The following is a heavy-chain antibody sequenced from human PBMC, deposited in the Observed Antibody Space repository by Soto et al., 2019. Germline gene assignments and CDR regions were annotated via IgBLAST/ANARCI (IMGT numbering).Heavy chain of an antibody. D-gene: IGHD2-2*01. J-gene: IGHJ4*02. CDR1: GYTLTELS. Sequence: ASVKVSCKVSGYTLTELSMHWVRQAPGKGLEWMGGFDPEDGETIYAQKFQGRVTMTEDTSTDTAYMELSSLRSEDTAVYYCATSLDPDCSSTSCYGRGYYFDYWGQGTLVTVS. CDR2: FDPEDGET. V-gene: IGHV1-24*01. CDR3: ATSLDPDCSSTSCYGRGYYFDY.